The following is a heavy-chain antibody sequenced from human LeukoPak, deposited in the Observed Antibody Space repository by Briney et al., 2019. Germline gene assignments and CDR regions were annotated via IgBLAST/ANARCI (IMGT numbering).Heavy chain of an antibody. D-gene: IGHD3-10*01. CDR3: ARARYYGSGSYDY. Sequence: GGSLRLSCAASGSTFSDYYMSWIRQAPGKGLEWVSYISSSGSTIYYADSVKGRFTISRDNAKNSLYLQMNSLRAEDTAVYYCARARYYGSGSYDYWGQGTLVTVSS. CDR2: ISSSGSTI. CDR1: GSTFSDYY. V-gene: IGHV3-11*01. J-gene: IGHJ4*02.